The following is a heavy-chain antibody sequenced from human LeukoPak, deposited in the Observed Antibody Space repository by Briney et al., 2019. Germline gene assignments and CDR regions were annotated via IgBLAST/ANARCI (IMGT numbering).Heavy chain of an antibody. D-gene: IGHD3-10*01. J-gene: IGHJ6*03. Sequence: GGSLRLSCAASGFTFSSYAMSWVRQAPGKGLEWVSAISGSGGSTYYADSVKGRFTISRDNSKNTLYLQMNSLRAEDTAVYYCAKDLGDYGSGSYYNYYHYYMDVWGKGTTVTVSS. CDR3: AKDLGDYGSGSYYNYYHYYMDV. CDR2: ISGSGGST. CDR1: GFTFSSYA. V-gene: IGHV3-23*01.